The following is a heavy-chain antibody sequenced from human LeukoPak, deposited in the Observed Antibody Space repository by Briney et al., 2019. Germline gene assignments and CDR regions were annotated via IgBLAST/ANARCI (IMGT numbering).Heavy chain of an antibody. D-gene: IGHD3-10*01. J-gene: IGHJ4*02. V-gene: IGHV1-2*06. CDR2: INPNTGAT. CDR3: ARDRRRNVWFGELFLDY. CDR1: GYTFSGFY. Sequence: ASVKVSCKASGYTFSGFYMHWVRQAPGQGLEWMGRINPNTGATNYAQKLQGRVTMTTDTSTSTAYMELRSLRSDDTAVYYCARDRRRNVWFGELFLDYWGQGTLVTVSS.